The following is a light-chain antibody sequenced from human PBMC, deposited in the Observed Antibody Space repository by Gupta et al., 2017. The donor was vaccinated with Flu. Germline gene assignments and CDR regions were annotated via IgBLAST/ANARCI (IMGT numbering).Light chain of an antibody. V-gene: IGLV1-47*01. CDR1: NSNIGSKF. Sequence: QSVLTQPPSASGTPGQTVTISCSGTNSNIGSKFVNWYQQVPGTEPKLLLYRNIKRPSGVPARFFGSKSGTNASPPTICVRSEDEGDDYCASSDASSNSWVFGGGTKLTVL. J-gene: IGLJ3*02. CDR3: ASSDASSNSWV. CDR2: RNI.